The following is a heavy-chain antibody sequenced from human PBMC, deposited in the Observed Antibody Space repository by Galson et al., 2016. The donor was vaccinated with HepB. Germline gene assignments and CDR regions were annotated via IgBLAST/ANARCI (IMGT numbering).Heavy chain of an antibody. J-gene: IGHJ6*02. CDR2: IFSNDAK. D-gene: IGHD3-16*01. CDR1: GFSLSNVRMG. V-gene: IGHV2-26*01. Sequence: PAPVKPTQTLTLTCTVSGFSLSNVRMGVRWIRQPPGKALEWLAHIFSNDAKSYSTSLKSRLSISKDTSKSQVVLNMTNMDPVDTATYYCARGESRWGIYYYFGMDVWGQGTTVTVSS. CDR3: ARGESRWGIYYYFGMDV.